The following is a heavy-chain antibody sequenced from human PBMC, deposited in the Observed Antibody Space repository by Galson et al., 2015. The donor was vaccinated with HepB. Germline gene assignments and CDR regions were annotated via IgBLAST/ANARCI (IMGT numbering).Heavy chain of an antibody. CDR2: TYYRSKWYN. J-gene: IGHJ6*02. Sequence: CAISGDSVSSNSAAWNWIRQSPSRGLEWLGRTYYRSKWYNDYAVSVKSRITINPDTSKNQFSLQLNSVTPEDTAVYYCARDSSSIGFGFYYYYYGMDVWGQGTTVTVSS. V-gene: IGHV6-1*01. CDR3: ARDSSSIGFGFYYYYYGMDV. D-gene: IGHD6-6*01. CDR1: GDSVSSNSAA.